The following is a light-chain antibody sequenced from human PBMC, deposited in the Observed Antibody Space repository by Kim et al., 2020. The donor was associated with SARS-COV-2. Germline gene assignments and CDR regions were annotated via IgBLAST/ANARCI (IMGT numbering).Light chain of an antibody. J-gene: IGKJ4*01. CDR2: GAS. Sequence: VAPGERAPLSCRASQSVSSILAWYQQKPGQAPRLLIYGASTRATGIPARFSGSGSGTEFTLTISSLQSEDFAVYYCQQYNNWPLTFGGGTKVDIK. V-gene: IGKV3-15*01. CDR1: QSVSSI. CDR3: QQYNNWPLT.